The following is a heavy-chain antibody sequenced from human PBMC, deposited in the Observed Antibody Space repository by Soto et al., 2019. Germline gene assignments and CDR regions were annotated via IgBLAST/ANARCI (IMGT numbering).Heavy chain of an antibody. CDR3: AKAMLMASFGGFIAHFEY. V-gene: IGHV3-23*01. CDR2: ISASGDSK. CDR1: GFTFNYYA. D-gene: IGHD3-16*02. J-gene: IGHJ4*01. Sequence: GGSLRRSCEVAGFTFNYYAMTWVGQAPGEVLGWFSAISASGDSKYYADSVKGRFTISRDNSKNTAYLQMKSLRVDDTAVYYCAKAMLMASFGGFIAHFEYWGHGALVTVS.